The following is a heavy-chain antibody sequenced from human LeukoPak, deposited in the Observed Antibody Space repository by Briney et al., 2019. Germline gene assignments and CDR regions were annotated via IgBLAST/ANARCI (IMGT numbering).Heavy chain of an antibody. J-gene: IGHJ4*02. Sequence: SETLSLTCTVSGGSITGYYWSWLRQPPGKGLEWIGYIYYSGSTNSNPSLKSRVTISLDTSKNQFSLKLSSVTAADTAVYYCATTQPGDSYYYFDYWGQGTLVTVSS. CDR3: ATTQPGDSYYYFDY. V-gene: IGHV4-59*01. CDR1: GGSITGYY. CDR2: IYYSGST. D-gene: IGHD7-27*01.